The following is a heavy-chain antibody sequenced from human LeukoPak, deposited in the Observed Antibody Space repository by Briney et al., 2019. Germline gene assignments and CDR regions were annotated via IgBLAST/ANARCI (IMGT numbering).Heavy chain of an antibody. J-gene: IGHJ5*02. V-gene: IGHV4-34*01. CDR1: GGSFSGYY. CDR2: INHSGST. D-gene: IGHD6-13*01. CDR3: ARGGGRASWYRWFDP. Sequence: PSETLSLTCAVYGGSFSGYYWSWIRQPPGKGLEWIGEINHSGSTNYNPSLKSRVTISVATSKNRSSLKLSSATAADTAVYYCARGGGRASWYRWFDPWGQGTLVTVSS.